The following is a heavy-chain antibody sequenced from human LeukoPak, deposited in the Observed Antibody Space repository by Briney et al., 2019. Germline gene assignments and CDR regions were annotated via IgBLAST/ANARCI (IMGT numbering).Heavy chain of an antibody. Sequence: GGSLRLSCAASGFTFSSYAMHWVRQAPGKGLEWVAVISYDGSNKYYADSVKGRFTISRDNSKKTLYLQMNSLRAEDTAVYYCARDSRYIVVVPSTLPPNYFFDYWGQGTLVTVSS. CDR1: GFTFSSYA. CDR2: ISYDGSNK. CDR3: ARDSRYIVVVPSTLPPNYFFDY. V-gene: IGHV3-30-3*01. D-gene: IGHD2-15*01. J-gene: IGHJ4*02.